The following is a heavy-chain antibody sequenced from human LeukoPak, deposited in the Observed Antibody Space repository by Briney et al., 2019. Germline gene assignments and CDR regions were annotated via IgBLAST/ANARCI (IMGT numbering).Heavy chain of an antibody. CDR1: GGSFGGYY. Sequence: SETLSLTFSVFGGSFGGYYCSWIRQPPGKGLEWIGEINHSVSTNYNPSLKSRVTISVDTSKNQFSLRLSSVTAADTAVYYCARGTTVPYFDYWGQGTLVTVSS. J-gene: IGHJ4*02. D-gene: IGHD4-17*01. V-gene: IGHV4-34*01. CDR3: ARGTTVPYFDY. CDR2: INHSVST.